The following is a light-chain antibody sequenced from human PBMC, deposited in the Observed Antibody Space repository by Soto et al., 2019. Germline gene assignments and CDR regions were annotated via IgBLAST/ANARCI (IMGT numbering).Light chain of an antibody. V-gene: IGLV1-40*01. CDR1: SSNIGAGHA. Sequence: QSALTQPPSVSGAPGQRVTISCTGSSSNIGAGHAVHWYQHIPGTAPTLLIYGNNKRPLGVPDRFSGSQSGTSASLAITGLQAADEADFYCQSYDTTLSDFVFGTGTKVPVL. J-gene: IGLJ1*01. CDR2: GNN. CDR3: QSYDTTLSDFV.